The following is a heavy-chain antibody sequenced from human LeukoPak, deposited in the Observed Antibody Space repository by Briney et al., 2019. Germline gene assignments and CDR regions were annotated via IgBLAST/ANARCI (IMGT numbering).Heavy chain of an antibody. CDR1: GFTFSSYG. Sequence: GGSLRLSCAASGFTFSSYGMHWVRQAPGKGLEWVAVISYDGSNKYYGDSVKGRFTISRDNSKNTLYLQMNSLRAEDTAVYYCAIDSYSPEYFQHWGQGTLVTVSS. D-gene: IGHD2-15*01. J-gene: IGHJ1*01. CDR2: ISYDGSNK. V-gene: IGHV3-30*03. CDR3: AIDSYSPEYFQH.